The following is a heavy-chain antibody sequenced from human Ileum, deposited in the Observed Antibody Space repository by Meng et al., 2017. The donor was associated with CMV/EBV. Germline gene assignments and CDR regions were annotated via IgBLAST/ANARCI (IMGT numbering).Heavy chain of an antibody. D-gene: IGHD6-19*01. CDR1: GFTFSHAW. V-gene: IGHV3-15*01. CDR3: TTSRGSSSGWYDF. Sequence: SGFTFSHAWMSWVRQAPGKGLEWVGRIKSKTDGGTTDYAAPVKGRFTFSRDDSRNTLYLQMNSLKTEDTAVYYCTTSRGSSSGWYDFWGQGTVVTVSS. J-gene: IGHJ5*01. CDR2: IKSKTDGGTT.